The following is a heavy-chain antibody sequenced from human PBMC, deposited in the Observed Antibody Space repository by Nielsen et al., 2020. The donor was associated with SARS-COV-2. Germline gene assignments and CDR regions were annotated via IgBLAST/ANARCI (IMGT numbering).Heavy chain of an antibody. J-gene: IGHJ3*02. CDR2: ISSSGSTI. V-gene: IGHV3-11*04. Sequence: GGSLRLSCAASGFTFSDYYMSWIRQAPGKGLEWVSYISSSGSTIYYADSVKGRFTISRDNAKNSLYLQMNSLRAEDTAVYYCARDRVAMIVVVDAFDIWGQGTTVTVSS. D-gene: IGHD3-22*01. CDR3: ARDRVAMIVVVDAFDI. CDR1: GFTFSDYY.